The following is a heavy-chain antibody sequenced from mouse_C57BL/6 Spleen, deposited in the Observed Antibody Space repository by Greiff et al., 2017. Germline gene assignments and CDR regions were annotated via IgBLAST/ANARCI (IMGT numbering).Heavy chain of an antibody. D-gene: IGHD2-4*01. CDR1: GYTFTSYG. V-gene: IGHV1-81*01. CDR2: IYPRSGNT. CDR3: ARKDDYDPFAY. Sequence: VKLQQSGAELARPGASVKLSCKASGYTFTSYGISWVKQRTGQGLEWIGEIYPRSGNTYYNEKFKGKATLTADKSSSTAYMELRSLTSEDSAVYFCARKDDYDPFAYWGQGTLVTVSA. J-gene: IGHJ3*01.